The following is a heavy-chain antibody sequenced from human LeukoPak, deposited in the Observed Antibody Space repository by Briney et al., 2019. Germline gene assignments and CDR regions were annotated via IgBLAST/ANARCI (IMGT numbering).Heavy chain of an antibody. CDR2: IRYEVSHT. CDR3: SKGGATMDV. D-gene: IGHD1-26*01. V-gene: IGHV3-30*02. CDR1: GFTFSRSG. J-gene: IGHJ6*04. Sequence: PGGSLRLSCAASGFTFSRSGMHWVRQAPGKGLEWVAFIRYEVSHTKYVESVKGRFTISRDNSKNTLYLQMNSLRDEDRAVYYCSKGGATMDVWGKGTTVTVSS.